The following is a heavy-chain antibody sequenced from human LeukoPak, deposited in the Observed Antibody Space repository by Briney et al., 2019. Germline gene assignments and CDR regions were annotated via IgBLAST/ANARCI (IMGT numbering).Heavy chain of an antibody. J-gene: IGHJ4*02. CDR2: IYPADSET. CDR1: GYSFTNYW. V-gene: IGHV5-51*01. D-gene: IGHD6-19*01. Sequence: GESLKISCQVSGYSFTNYWIGWVRQMPGKVLESMGIIYPADSETTYSPSFQGQVTISADKSISTAYLQWSSLKASDTAMYYCARRAIAVAGTFFDYWGQGTLVTVSS. CDR3: ARRAIAVAGTFFDY.